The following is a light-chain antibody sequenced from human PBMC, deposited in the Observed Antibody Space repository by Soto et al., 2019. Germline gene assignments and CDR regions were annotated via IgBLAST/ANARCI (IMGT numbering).Light chain of an antibody. CDR2: GAS. Sequence: IGLAQTPGSLSLSPRERATLSCRASQSISGTLAWYQQKPGQAPRLLIYGASTRATSFPARFSGSGSGTDFTLTISDVEPEDFAVYYCHQRQSWPRTFCQGTNVDNK. CDR3: HQRQSWPRT. V-gene: IGKV3-11*01. CDR1: QSISGT. J-gene: IGKJ1*01.